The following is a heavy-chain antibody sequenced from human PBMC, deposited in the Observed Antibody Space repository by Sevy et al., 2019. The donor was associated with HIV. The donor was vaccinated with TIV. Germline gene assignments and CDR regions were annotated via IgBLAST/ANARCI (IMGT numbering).Heavy chain of an antibody. V-gene: IGHV3-48*01. J-gene: IGHJ4*02. CDR2: INSHSSTI. CDR3: ARGPSFLVVSDAPVDY. D-gene: IGHD2-8*02. CDR1: GFTFSTNS. Sequence: GGSLRLSCVASGFTFSTNSMNWVRQAPGKGLEWVSYINSHSSTIHYADSVKGRFTIFRDNAQNSLYLQMNSLRGEDTAVYYCARGPSFLVVSDAPVDYWGQGTLVTVSS.